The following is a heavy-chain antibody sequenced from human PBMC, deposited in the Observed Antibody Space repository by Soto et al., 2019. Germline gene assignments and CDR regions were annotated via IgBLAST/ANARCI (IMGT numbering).Heavy chain of an antibody. CDR3: ARRGTYYDFWSGYGPWYFDL. V-gene: IGHV4-34*01. CDR1: GGSFSGYY. D-gene: IGHD3-3*01. CDR2: INHSGST. Sequence: PSETLSLTCAVYGGSFSGYYWSWIRQPPGKGLEWIGEINHSGSTNYNPSLKSRVTISVDTSKNQFSLKLSSVTAADTAVYYCARRGTYYDFWSGYGPWYFDLWGRGTLVTVSS. J-gene: IGHJ2*01.